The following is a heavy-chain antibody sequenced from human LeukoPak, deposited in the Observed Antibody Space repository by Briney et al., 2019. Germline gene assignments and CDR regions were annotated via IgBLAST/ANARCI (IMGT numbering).Heavy chain of an antibody. CDR2: ISSSGTT. CDR1: GGSISSSSYY. CDR3: ARHDGDSGINRFDP. Sequence: PSETLSLTCTVSGGSISSSSYYWGWIRQPPGKGLEWIATISSSGTTYYNPSLKSRVTISVDWPRNQFSLELRSVTAADTAVYYCARHDGDSGINRFDPWGQGTLVTVSS. V-gene: IGHV4-39*01. D-gene: IGHD4-17*01. J-gene: IGHJ5*02.